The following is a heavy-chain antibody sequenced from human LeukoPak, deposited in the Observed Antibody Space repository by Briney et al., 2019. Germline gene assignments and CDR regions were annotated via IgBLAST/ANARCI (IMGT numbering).Heavy chain of an antibody. CDR2: ISSSSSYI. J-gene: IGHJ4*02. CDR1: GFTFSSYS. V-gene: IGHV3-21*01. CDR3: AKMWGGYCSGGSCGNDY. D-gene: IGHD2-15*01. Sequence: GGSLRLSCAASGFTFSSYSMNWVRQAPGKGLEWVSSISSSSSYIYYADSVKGRFTISRDNAKNSLYLQMNSLRAEDTAVYYCAKMWGGYCSGGSCGNDYWGQGTLVTVSS.